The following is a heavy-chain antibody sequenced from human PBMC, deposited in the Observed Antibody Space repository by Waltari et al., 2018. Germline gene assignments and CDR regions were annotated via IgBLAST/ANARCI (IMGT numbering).Heavy chain of an antibody. D-gene: IGHD6-19*01. V-gene: IGHV4-39*01. CDR3: ATYPGSGWYGTAFDI. CDR1: GGSISSRSYY. J-gene: IGHJ3*02. CDR2: IYYSGST. Sequence: QLQLQESGPGLVKPSETLSLTCPVSGGSISSRSYYWGWIRQPPGKGLAWIGSIYYSGSTYYNPSLKSRVTISVDTSKNQFSLKLSSVTAADTAVYYCATYPGSGWYGTAFDIWGQGTMVTVSS.